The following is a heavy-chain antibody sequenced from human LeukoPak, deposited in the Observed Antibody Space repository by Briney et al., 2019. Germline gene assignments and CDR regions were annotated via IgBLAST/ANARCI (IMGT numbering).Heavy chain of an antibody. CDR2: IYSGGST. D-gene: IGHD2-2*01. J-gene: IGHJ4*02. Sequence: PGGSLRVSCAASGFTVSSNYMSWVRQAPGKGLECVSVIYSGGSTYYADSVKGRFTISRDNSKNTLYLQMNSLRAEDTAVYYCARYPSDQYYFDYWGQGTLVTVSS. V-gene: IGHV3-53*01. CDR3: ARYPSDQYYFDY. CDR1: GFTVSSNY.